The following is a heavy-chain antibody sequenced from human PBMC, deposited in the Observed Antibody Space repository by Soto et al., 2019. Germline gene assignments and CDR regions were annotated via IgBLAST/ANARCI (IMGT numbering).Heavy chain of an antibody. CDR1: VVSFSGYY. CDR2: INHSGST. Sequence: SETLSLTCAFYVVSFSGYYWSCIRHPPGKWLEWIGEINHSGSTNYNPSPKSRVTISVDTSKNQFSLKLSSVTAADTAVYYCARLGVVAATSRYYHYYWMEVWGQGTSDNVSS. J-gene: IGHJ6*01. D-gene: IGHD2-15*01. CDR3: ARLGVVAATSRYYHYYWMEV. V-gene: IGHV4-34*01.